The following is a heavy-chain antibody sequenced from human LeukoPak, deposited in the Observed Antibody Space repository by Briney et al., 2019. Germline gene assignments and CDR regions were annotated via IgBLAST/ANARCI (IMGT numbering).Heavy chain of an antibody. CDR1: GYSFTSYW. J-gene: IGHJ4*02. Sequence: GESLKISCKGSGYSFTSYWIGWGRQMPGKGLEWMGIIYPGVSDTRYSPSFQGQVTISADKSLSTAYLQWSSLKASDTAMYYCARTMVRGVIASARDYWGQGTLVTVSS. CDR2: IYPGVSDT. CDR3: ARTMVRGVIASARDY. D-gene: IGHD3-10*01. V-gene: IGHV5-51*01.